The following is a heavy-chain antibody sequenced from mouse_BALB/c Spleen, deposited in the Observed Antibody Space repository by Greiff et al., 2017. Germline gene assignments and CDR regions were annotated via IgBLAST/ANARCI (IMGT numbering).Heavy chain of an antibody. D-gene: IGHD1-1*01. CDR3: ARNPLHDYGSSSYAMDY. CDR2: ISSGGSYT. V-gene: IGHV5-9-4*01. CDR1: GFTFSSYA. Sequence: EVMLVESGGGLVKPGGSLKLSCAASGFTFSSYAMSWVRQSPEKRLEWVAEISSGGSYTYYPDTVTGRFTISRDNAKNTLYLEMSSLRSEDTAMYYCARNPLHDYGSSSYAMDYWGQGTSVTVSS. J-gene: IGHJ4*01.